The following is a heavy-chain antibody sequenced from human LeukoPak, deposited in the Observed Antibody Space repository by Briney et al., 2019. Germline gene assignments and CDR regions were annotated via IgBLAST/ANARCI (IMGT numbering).Heavy chain of an antibody. V-gene: IGHV3-30-3*01. CDR3: ARALDSSGWNGRDY. CDR2: ISYDGSNK. D-gene: IGHD6-19*01. CDR1: GFSFNSYA. J-gene: IGHJ4*02. Sequence: GGSLRLSCAASGFSFNSYAMHWARQAPGKGLEWVAVISYDGSNKDYADSVKGRFTISRDKSKNTLYLQMKSLRAEDTAVYYCARALDSSGWNGRDYWGQGTLVTVSS.